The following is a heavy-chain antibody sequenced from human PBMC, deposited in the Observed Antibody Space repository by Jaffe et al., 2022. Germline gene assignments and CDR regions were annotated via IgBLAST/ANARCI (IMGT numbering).Heavy chain of an antibody. Sequence: QVQLVESGGGVVQPGGSLRLSCAASGFTFSSYGMHWVRQSPGKGLEWVTFIRYDGSNKYYADSVKGRFTISRDNSKNTLYLQMNSLRAEDTAVYYCAKPQYDSRAHAAFDIWGQGTMVTVSS. J-gene: IGHJ3*02. D-gene: IGHD3-22*01. CDR2: IRYDGSNK. CDR3: AKPQYDSRAHAAFDI. V-gene: IGHV3-30*02. CDR1: GFTFSSYG.